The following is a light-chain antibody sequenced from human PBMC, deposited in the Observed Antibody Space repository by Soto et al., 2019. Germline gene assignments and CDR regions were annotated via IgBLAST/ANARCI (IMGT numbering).Light chain of an antibody. CDR2: DAS. J-gene: IGKJ5*01. CDR1: QSISSW. CDR3: QQANSFPLSIT. V-gene: IGKV1-5*01. Sequence: DIQMTQSPSTLSASVGDRVTITCRASQSISSWLAWYQQKLGRAPRLLIYDASSLESGVPSRFSGSGSGTDFNLTISSLQPEDFATYYCQQANSFPLSITFGQGTRLEIK.